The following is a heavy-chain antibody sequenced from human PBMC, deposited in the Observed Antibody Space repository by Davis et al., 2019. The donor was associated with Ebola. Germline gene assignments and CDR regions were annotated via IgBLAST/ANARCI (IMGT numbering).Heavy chain of an antibody. CDR3: ARVVGYDYYGMDV. D-gene: IGHD3-22*01. CDR2: IYYSGST. Sequence: PSETLSLTCTVSGGSISSYYWSWIRQPPGKGLEWIGYIYYSGSTNYNPSLKSRVTISVDTSKNQFSLKLSSVTAADTAVYYCARVVGYDYYGMDVWGQGTTVTVSS. J-gene: IGHJ6*02. CDR1: GGSISSYY. V-gene: IGHV4-59*01.